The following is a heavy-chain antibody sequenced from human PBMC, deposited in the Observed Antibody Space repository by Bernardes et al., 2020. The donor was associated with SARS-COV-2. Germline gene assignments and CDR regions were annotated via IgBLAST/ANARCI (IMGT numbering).Heavy chain of an antibody. V-gene: IGHV3-7*01. Sequence: GGSLRLSCAASGFTFSNYWMSWVRQSPGKGLEWVANIKQDGSEKYYVDSVKGRFTISRDNAKNSLHLQMNSLRAEDTAVYYCAREGEGGTSYFDYWGQGTLVTVSS. D-gene: IGHD1-26*01. CDR3: AREGEGGTSYFDY. CDR1: GFTFSNYW. J-gene: IGHJ4*02. CDR2: IKQDGSEK.